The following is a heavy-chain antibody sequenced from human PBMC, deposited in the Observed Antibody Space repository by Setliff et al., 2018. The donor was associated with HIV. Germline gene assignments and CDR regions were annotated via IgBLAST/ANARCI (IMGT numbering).Heavy chain of an antibody. D-gene: IGHD3-3*01. CDR1: GYTFTAHH. CDR3: ARVVDRDYDFWSAYEY. CDR2: IIPKSGET. J-gene: IGHJ4*02. Sequence: GASVKVSCKSSGYTFTAHHIHWVRQAPGQGPEWMGWIIPKSGETSCAEKFRGRVTMTRDTSLSTAYMELSWLTSDDTAVYYCARVVDRDYDFWSAYEYWGQGTMVTVSS. V-gene: IGHV1-2*02.